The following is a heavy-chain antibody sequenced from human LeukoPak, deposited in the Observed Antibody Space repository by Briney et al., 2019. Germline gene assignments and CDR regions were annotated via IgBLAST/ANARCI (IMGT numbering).Heavy chain of an antibody. CDR2: IYPGDSDT. CDR1: GYSFANYW. CDR3: ARLFGSLAAGGTEVYFDY. D-gene: IGHD6-13*01. Sequence: GESLKISCKGSGYSFANYWIGWVRQMPGKGLEWMGIIYPGDSDTRYSPSFQGQDTISADKSISTAYLQWSSLRAPDTAMYYCARLFGSLAAGGTEVYFDYWGQGTLVTVSS. V-gene: IGHV5-51*01. J-gene: IGHJ4*02.